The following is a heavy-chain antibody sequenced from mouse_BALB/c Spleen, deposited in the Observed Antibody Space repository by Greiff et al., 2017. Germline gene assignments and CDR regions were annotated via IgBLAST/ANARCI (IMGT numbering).Heavy chain of an antibody. CDR1: VYTFTSYW. Sequence: QVQLQQSGAELAKPGASVKMSCKASVYTFTSYWMHWVKQRPGQGLEWIGYINPSTGYTEYNQKFKDKATLTADKSSSTAYIQLSSLTSEDSAVYYCARSARFFDYWGQGTTLTVSS. J-gene: IGHJ2*01. CDR3: ARSARFFDY. V-gene: IGHV1-7*01. CDR2: INPSTGYT.